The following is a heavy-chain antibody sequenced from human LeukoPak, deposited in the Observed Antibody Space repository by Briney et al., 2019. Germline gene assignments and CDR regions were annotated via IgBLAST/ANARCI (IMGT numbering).Heavy chain of an antibody. CDR1: GASISSSPFY. CDR3: ARRAMGLVWYSSGWYYFDY. Sequence: PSETLSLTCTVSGASISSSPFYWGWIRQPPGKGLEWIGEINHSGSTNYNPSLKSRVTISVDTSKNQFSLKLSSVTAADTAVYYCARRAMGLVWYSSGWYYFDYWGQGTLVTVSS. CDR2: INHSGST. D-gene: IGHD6-19*01. J-gene: IGHJ4*02. V-gene: IGHV4-39*07.